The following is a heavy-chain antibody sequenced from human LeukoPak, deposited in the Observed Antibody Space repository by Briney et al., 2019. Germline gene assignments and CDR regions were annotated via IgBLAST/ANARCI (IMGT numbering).Heavy chain of an antibody. Sequence: GGSLRLSCAASGFTFSSYAMHGVRQAPGKGLEWVAVISYDGSNKYYADSVKGRFTISRDNSKNTLYLQMNSLRAEDTAVYYCASTQSIAAAGTFFDYWGQGTLVTVSS. J-gene: IGHJ4*02. CDR2: ISYDGSNK. D-gene: IGHD6-13*01. CDR1: GFTFSSYA. V-gene: IGHV3-30*04. CDR3: ASTQSIAAAGTFFDY.